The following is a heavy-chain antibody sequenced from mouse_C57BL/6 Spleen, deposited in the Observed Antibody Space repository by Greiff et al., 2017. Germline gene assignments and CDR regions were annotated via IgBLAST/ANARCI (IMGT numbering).Heavy chain of an antibody. CDR1: GFTFSSYA. V-gene: IGHV5-4*01. CDR2: ISDGGSYT. D-gene: IGHD2-4*01. Sequence: EVQRVESGGGLVKPGGSLKLSCAASGFTFSSYAMSWVRQTPEKRLEWVATISDGGSYTYYPDNVKGRFTISRDNAKNNLYLQMSHLKSEDTAMYYCARDSPHYDPFAYWGQETLVTVSA. J-gene: IGHJ3*01. CDR3: ARDSPHYDPFAY.